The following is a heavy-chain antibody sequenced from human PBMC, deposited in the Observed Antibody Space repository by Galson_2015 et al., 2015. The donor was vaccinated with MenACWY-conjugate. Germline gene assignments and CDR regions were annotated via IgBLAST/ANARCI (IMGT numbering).Heavy chain of an antibody. V-gene: IGHV4-61*01. CDR2: IYYSGST. D-gene: IGHD4-11*01. J-gene: IGHJ4*02. CDR1: GGSVSSGTYF. CDR3: AGWYDYTNYGGDY. Sequence: SETLSLTCTVSGGSVSSGTYFWNWIRQPPGKGLEWIGYIYYSGSTNYNPSLKSRVTISVDTSKNQFSLKLNSVTAADTAVYYCAGWYDYTNYGGDYWGQGTLVTVSS.